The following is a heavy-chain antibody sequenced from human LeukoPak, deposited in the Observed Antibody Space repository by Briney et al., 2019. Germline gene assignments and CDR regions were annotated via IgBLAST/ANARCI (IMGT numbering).Heavy chain of an antibody. Sequence: SETLSLTCTVSGGSISSSSYYWGWIRQPPGKGLEWIGSIYYSGSTYYNPSLKSRVTISVDTSKNQFSLKLSSVTAADTAVYYCARHNGGNRYYYYYMDVWGKGTTVTVSS. V-gene: IGHV4-39*01. J-gene: IGHJ6*03. D-gene: IGHD4-23*01. CDR3: ARHNGGNRYYYYYMDV. CDR2: IYYSGST. CDR1: GGSISSSSYY.